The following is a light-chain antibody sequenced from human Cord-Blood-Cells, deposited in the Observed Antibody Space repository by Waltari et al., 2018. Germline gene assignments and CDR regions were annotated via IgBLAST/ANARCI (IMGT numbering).Light chain of an antibody. V-gene: IGKV1-5*01. CDR1: HSISSW. CDR3: QQYNSDSCP. CDR2: DAS. Sequence: DIQMTQSPSTLSASVGDRVTITCRGSHSISSWLAWYQQKPGKAPKLLIYDASTLESVGASRFSGSGTRTELPLTISSLQPDDFATYCCQQYNSDSCPSGHGTKVEIK. J-gene: IGKJ1*01.